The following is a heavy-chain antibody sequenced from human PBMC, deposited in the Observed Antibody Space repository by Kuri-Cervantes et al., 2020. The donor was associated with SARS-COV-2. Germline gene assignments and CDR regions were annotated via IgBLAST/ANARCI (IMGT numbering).Heavy chain of an antibody. J-gene: IGHJ4*02. CDR2: IYSGGSST. CDR1: RFTFSSYA. D-gene: IGHD2-21*02. CDR3: AKDGYPYCGGDCYSDY. V-gene: IGHV3-23*03. Sequence: GGSLRLSCTASRFTFSSYAMSWVRQAPGKGLEWVSVIYSGGSSTYYADSVKGRFTISRDNSKNTLYLQMNSLRAEDTAVYYCAKDGYPYCGGDCYSDYWGQGTLVTVSS.